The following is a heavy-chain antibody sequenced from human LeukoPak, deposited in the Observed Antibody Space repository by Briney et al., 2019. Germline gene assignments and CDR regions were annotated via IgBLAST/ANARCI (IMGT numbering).Heavy chain of an antibody. J-gene: IGHJ4*02. CDR2: ISYDGSNK. CDR1: GLTFSSYG. Sequence: GGSLRLSCAASGLTFSSYGMHWVRQAPGKGLEWVAVISYDGSNKYYADSVKGRFTISRDNSKNTLYLQMNSLRAEDTAVYYCAKPHSSSWYYFDYWGQGTLVTVSS. CDR3: AKPHSSSWYYFDY. D-gene: IGHD6-13*01. V-gene: IGHV3-30*18.